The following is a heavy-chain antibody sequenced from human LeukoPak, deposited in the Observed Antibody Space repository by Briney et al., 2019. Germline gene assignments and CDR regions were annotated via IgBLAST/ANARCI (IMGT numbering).Heavy chain of an antibody. CDR2: IYPGDSDT. J-gene: IGHJ4*02. D-gene: IGHD2-2*01. CDR3: ARRRVPAAMSLDY. CDR1: GYRFTSYW. V-gene: IGHV5-51*01. Sequence: GESLKISCKGSGYRFTSYWIGWVRQMPGKGLEWMGIIYPGDSDTRYSPSFQGQVTISADKSISTAYLQWSSLKASDTAVYYCARRRVPAAMSLDYWGQGTLVTVSS.